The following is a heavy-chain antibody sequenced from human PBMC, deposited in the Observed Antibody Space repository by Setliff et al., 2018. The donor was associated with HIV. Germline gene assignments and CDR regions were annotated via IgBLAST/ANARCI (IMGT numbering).Heavy chain of an antibody. CDR2: ISEDGGRT. CDR3: VKGPVLTGHQLNYYYYGMDV. J-gene: IGHJ6*02. CDR1: GFTFDDYI. Sequence: GGSLRLSCAASGFTFDDYIMHWVRQVPGRGLEWVSLISEDGGRTNYADSVKGRFTVSRDNSKNSLYLEMNHLTTEDTALYYCVKGPVLTGHQLNYYYYGMDVWGQGTTVTVSS. D-gene: IGHD3-9*01. V-gene: IGHV3-43*01.